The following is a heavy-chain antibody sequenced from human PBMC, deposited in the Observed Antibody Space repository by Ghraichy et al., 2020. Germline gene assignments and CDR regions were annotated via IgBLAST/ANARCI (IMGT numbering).Heavy chain of an antibody. Sequence: GGSLRLSCTASGFPLSNYAMSWVRQTPGKGLEWVSSIEGGSVASYYTDSVKGRFIISRDDPRNTLYLQMNSLRDEDTAVYYCAPDVVSADGLWNYIDPWGQGTLVTVSS. CDR3: APDVVSADGLWNYIDP. D-gene: IGHD1-7*01. J-gene: IGHJ5*02. CDR2: IEGGSVAS. CDR1: GFPLSNYA. V-gene: IGHV3-23*01.